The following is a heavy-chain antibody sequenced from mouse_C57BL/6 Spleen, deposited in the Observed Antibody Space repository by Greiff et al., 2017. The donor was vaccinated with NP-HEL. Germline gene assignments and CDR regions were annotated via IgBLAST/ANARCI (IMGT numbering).Heavy chain of an antibody. Sequence: EVMLVESGGGLVKPGGSLKLSCAASGFTFSSYAMSWVRQTPEKRLEWVATISDGGSYTYYPDNVKGRFTISRDNAKNNLYLQMSHLKSEDTAMYYCARDPYYGSSHWYFDVWGTGTTVTVSS. D-gene: IGHD1-1*01. J-gene: IGHJ1*03. CDR2: ISDGGSYT. CDR1: GFTFSSYA. V-gene: IGHV5-4*01. CDR3: ARDPYYGSSHWYFDV.